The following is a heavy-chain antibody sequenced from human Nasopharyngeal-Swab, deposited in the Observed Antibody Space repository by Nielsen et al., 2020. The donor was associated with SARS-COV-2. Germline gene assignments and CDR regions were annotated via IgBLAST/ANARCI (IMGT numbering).Heavy chain of an antibody. CDR2: ISYDGGDK. J-gene: IGHJ4*01. CDR3: AKDLGGLYYGSGYYLDY. D-gene: IGHD3-10*01. CDR1: RFTFRSYG. V-gene: IGHV3-30*18. Sequence: GESLKISCAASRFTFRSYGIHWVRQTPGKGLEWVAVISYDGGDKFYADSVKGRFSISRDNSENTLYLQMNSLRPEDTAVYYCAKDLGGLYYGSGYYLDYWGQGTLVTVSS.